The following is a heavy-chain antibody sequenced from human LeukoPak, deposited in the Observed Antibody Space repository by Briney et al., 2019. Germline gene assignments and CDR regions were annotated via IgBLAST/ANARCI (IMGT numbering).Heavy chain of an antibody. CDR2: IIPIFGTA. CDR3: ARDQVGAARPVSNWFDP. V-gene: IGHV1-69*05. J-gene: IGHJ5*02. CDR1: GGTFSSYA. D-gene: IGHD6-6*01. Sequence: GASVKVSCKASGGTFSSYAISWVRQAPGQGLEWMGGIIPIFGTANYAQKFQGRVTITTDESTSTAYMELSSLRSEDTAVYYCARDQVGAARPVSNWFDPRGQGTLVTVSS.